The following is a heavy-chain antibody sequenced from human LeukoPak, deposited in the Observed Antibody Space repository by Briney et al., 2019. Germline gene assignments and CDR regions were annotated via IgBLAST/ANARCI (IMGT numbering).Heavy chain of an antibody. D-gene: IGHD6-13*01. J-gene: IGHJ4*02. CDR2: FYYPGST. CDR3: ARSQDSSSWSALDY. Sequence: SSETLSLTCTVSGGSISGYYWSWIRQPPGKGLEWIGYFYYPGSTNNNPSLKSRVTISVDTSKNQFSLKLTSVTAADTAVYYCARSQDSSSWSALDYWGQGTLVTVSS. CDR1: GGSISGYY. V-gene: IGHV4-59*01.